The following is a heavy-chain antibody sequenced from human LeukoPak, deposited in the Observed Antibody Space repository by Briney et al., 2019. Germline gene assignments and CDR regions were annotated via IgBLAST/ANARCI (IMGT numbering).Heavy chain of an antibody. Sequence: GGSLRLSCAASRFTFSSYKVNWVRQAPGKGLEWVSSISSSSSYIYYADSVKGRFTISRDNARNSLYLQMNSLRAEDTAVYYCARGSGSGEFDYWGQGTLVTVSS. CDR2: ISSSSSYI. CDR3: ARGSGSGEFDY. J-gene: IGHJ4*02. V-gene: IGHV3-21*01. CDR1: RFTFSSYK. D-gene: IGHD6-19*01.